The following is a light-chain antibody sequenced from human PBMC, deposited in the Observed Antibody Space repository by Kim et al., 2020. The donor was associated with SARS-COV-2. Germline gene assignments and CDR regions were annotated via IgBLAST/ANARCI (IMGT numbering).Light chain of an antibody. V-gene: IGKV3-15*01. Sequence: SVSPGESATLSCRASQSVSSKLAWYQQKPGQAPRLLSYGASTRATGIPARFSGSGSGTEFSFTISSLQSEDFAVYYCQQYNNWPYTFGQGTKLEIK. J-gene: IGKJ2*01. CDR3: QQYNNWPYT. CDR1: QSVSSK. CDR2: GAS.